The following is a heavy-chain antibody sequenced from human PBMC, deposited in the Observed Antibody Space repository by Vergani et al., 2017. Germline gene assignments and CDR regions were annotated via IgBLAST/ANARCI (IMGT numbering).Heavy chain of an antibody. CDR1: GGSISSGGYY. CDR2: IYYRGST. Sequence: QVQLQESGPGLVKPSQTLSLTCTVSGGSISSGGYYWSWIRQHPGKGLEWIGYIYYRGSTYYNPSLKGRVTISVDTSKNQFSLKLSSGTAADTAVYYCARDRGTYYFDYWGQGTLVTVSS. CDR3: ARDRGTYYFDY. D-gene: IGHD3-10*01. V-gene: IGHV4-31*03. J-gene: IGHJ4*02.